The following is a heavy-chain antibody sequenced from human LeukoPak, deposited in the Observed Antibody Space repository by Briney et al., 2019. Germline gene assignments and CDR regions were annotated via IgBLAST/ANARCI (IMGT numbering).Heavy chain of an antibody. CDR3: ARDGWAYDDILTGSNFYYYYMDV. CDR1: GFTVSSNY. V-gene: IGHV3-53*01. J-gene: IGHJ6*03. D-gene: IGHD3-9*01. Sequence: GGSLRLSCAASGFTVSSNYMSWVRQAPGKGLEWVSVIYSGGSTYYADSVKGRFTISRDNAKNALYLQMNSLRAEDTAVYYCARDGWAYDDILTGSNFYYYYMDVWGKGATVTVSS. CDR2: IYSGGST.